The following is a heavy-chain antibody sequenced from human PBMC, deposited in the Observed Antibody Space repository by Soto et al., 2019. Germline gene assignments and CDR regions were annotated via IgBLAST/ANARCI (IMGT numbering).Heavy chain of an antibody. D-gene: IGHD3-22*01. CDR1: GFTFGRYW. V-gene: IGHV3-74*01. J-gene: IGHJ3*02. Sequence: PGGSLRLSCAASGFTFGRYWMHWVRQAPGKGLVWVSRINSDGSSTSYADSVKGRFTISRDNAKNTLYLQMNSLRAEDTAMYYCARGPYYYDSSGYYREAFDIWGQGTMVTVS. CDR3: ARGPYYYDSSGYYREAFDI. CDR2: INSDGSST.